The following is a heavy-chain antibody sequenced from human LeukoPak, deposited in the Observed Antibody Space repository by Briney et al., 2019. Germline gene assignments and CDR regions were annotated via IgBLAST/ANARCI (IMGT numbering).Heavy chain of an antibody. D-gene: IGHD5-24*01. CDR1: GFPFSSYW. Sequence: GGSLRLSCVASGFPFSSYWMTWVRQAPGKGLEWVANIKQDGSKKTYVDSVKGRFTISRDNAKNSLYLQMNSLRAEDTAIYYCTRVGYIDEGIDYWGQGTLVTVSS. J-gene: IGHJ4*02. V-gene: IGHV3-7*04. CDR2: IKQDGSKK. CDR3: TRVGYIDEGIDY.